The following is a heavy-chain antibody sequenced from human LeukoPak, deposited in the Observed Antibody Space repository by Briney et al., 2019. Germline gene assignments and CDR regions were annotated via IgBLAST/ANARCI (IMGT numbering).Heavy chain of an antibody. V-gene: IGHV1-2*02. CDR1: GYTFTGYY. Sequence: ASVKVSCKASGYTFTGYYMHWVRQAPGQGLEWMGWINPNSGGTNYAQKFQGRVTMTRDTSISTAYMELSRLRSDDTAVYYCARAGYDYVWGSYPPYYFDYWGQGTLVTVSS. CDR3: ARAGYDYVWGSYPPYYFDY. CDR2: INPNSGGT. D-gene: IGHD3-16*02. J-gene: IGHJ4*02.